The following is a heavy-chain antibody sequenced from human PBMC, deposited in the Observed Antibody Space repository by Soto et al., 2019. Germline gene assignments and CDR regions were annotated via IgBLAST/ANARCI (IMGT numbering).Heavy chain of an antibody. V-gene: IGHV1-46*01. D-gene: IGHD3-22*01. Sequence: ASVKVSCKASGYTFTSYYMHWVRQAPGQGLEWMGIINPSGGSTSYAQKFQGRVTMARDTSTSTVYMELSSLRSEDTAVYYCARGAFRGVVVIAPEYWGQGTLVTVSS. CDR3: ARGAFRGVVVIAPEY. J-gene: IGHJ4*02. CDR1: GYTFTSYY. CDR2: INPSGGST.